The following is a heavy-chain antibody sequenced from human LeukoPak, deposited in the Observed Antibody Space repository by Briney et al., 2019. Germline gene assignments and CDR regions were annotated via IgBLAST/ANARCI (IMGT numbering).Heavy chain of an antibody. D-gene: IGHD3-9*01. J-gene: IGHJ3*01. V-gene: IGHV4-59*08. CDR3: VRPDDNSFDF. Sequence: SETLSLTCTVSGGSISSYYWSWIRQPPGKGLEWIGYIYYSGSTNYNPSLKSRVTISVDTSKNQFSLKLSSVTAADTAVYYCVRPDDNSFDFWGQGTMVTVSS. CDR2: IYYSGST. CDR1: GGSISSYY.